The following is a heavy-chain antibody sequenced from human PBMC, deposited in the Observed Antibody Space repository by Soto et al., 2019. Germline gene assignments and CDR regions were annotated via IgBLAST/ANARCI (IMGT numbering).Heavy chain of an antibody. Sequence: SETLSLTCTVSGGSISSGYWSWIRQPPGKGLEWIGYFHDSGFTNYNTSLRRRVTISVDTSNDQLSLKLTSVTAADTAVYYCAKESIGGWVLHWGQGTLVTVSS. CDR1: GGSISSGY. CDR3: AKESIGGWVLH. CDR2: FHDSGFT. D-gene: IGHD6-19*01. J-gene: IGHJ4*02. V-gene: IGHV4-59*01.